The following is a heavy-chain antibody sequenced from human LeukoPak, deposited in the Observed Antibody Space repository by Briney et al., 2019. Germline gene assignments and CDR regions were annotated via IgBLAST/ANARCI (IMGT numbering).Heavy chain of an antibody. CDR2: INPSGSSA. D-gene: IGHD5-12*01. J-gene: IGHJ4*02. V-gene: IGHV1-46*01. Sequence: ASVKVSCKASGYSFTSYYMHWVRQAPGQGLEWMGFINPSGSSAAYAQKFQGRLTMTRDMFTSTDYMELTSLTSDDTAVYYCAKDDAWVRYQDWGQGTLVTVSS. CDR3: AKDDAWVRYQD. CDR1: GYSFTSYY.